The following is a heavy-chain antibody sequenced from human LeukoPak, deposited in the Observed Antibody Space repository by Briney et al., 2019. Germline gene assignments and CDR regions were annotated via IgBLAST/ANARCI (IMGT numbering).Heavy chain of an antibody. J-gene: IGHJ4*02. Sequence: HSGVSLRLSCVASGFTFSSYAMSWVRQAPGKGLEWVSTVTGSNVFTYYVDSVKGRFTISRDNSKNTLHLQVHSLRAEDTAVYYCAKDGYCSGGRCSPYYFDSWGQGTLVTVSS. CDR1: GFTFSSYA. CDR2: VTGSNVFT. D-gene: IGHD2-15*01. CDR3: AKDGYCSGGRCSPYYFDS. V-gene: IGHV3-23*01.